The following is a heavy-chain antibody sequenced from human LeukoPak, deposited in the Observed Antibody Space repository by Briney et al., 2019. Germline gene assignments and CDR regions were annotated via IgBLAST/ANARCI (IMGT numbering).Heavy chain of an antibody. J-gene: IGHJ4*02. CDR3: VRTPPNWGFDY. CDR2: MSPNSGDT. D-gene: IGHD7-27*01. CDR1: GYTFTRHD. V-gene: IGHV1-8*01. Sequence: GASVKVSCKASGYTFTRHDINWVRQATGRWLEWMGWMSPNSGDTGYAQKFQGRVTMTSDSSISTAYMELSSLRSEDTAIYYCVRTPPNWGFDYWGQGTLVTVSS.